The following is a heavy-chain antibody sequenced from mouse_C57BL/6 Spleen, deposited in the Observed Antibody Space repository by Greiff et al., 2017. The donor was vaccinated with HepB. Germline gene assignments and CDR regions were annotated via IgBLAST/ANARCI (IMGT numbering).Heavy chain of an antibody. D-gene: IGHD1-1*01. Sequence: EVQLVESGPELVKPGDSVKISCKASGYSFTGYFMNWVMQSHGKSLEWIGRINPYNGDTFYNQKFKGKATLTVDKSSSTAHMELRSLTSEDSAVYYCARELNYGSSRDYFDYWGQGTTLTVSS. CDR3: ARELNYGSSRDYFDY. J-gene: IGHJ2*01. CDR2: INPYNGDT. V-gene: IGHV1-20*01. CDR1: GYSFTGYF.